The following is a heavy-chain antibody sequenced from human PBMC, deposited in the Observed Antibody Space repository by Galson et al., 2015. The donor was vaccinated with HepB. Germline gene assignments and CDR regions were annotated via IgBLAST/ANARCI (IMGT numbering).Heavy chain of an antibody. CDR1: GFTFSSYA. CDR3: AREMPYGSGLNVTYYYGMDV. CDR2: ISYDGSNK. J-gene: IGHJ6*02. V-gene: IGHV3-30*04. D-gene: IGHD3-10*01. Sequence: SLRLSCAASGFTFSSYAMHWVRQAPGKGLEWVAVISYDGSNKYYADSVKGRFTISRDNSKNTLYLQMNSLRAEDTAVYYCAREMPYGSGLNVTYYYGMDVWGQGTTVTVSS.